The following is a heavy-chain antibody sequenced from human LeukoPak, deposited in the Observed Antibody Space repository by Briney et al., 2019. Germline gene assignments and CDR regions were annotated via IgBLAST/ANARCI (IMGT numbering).Heavy chain of an antibody. CDR1: GGSISSSNW. Sequence: SETLSLTCAVSGGSISSSNWWSWVRQPPGKGLEWIGEIYHSGSTNYNPSLKSRVTISVDKSKNQFSLKLSSVTAADTAVYYCASRGFMEGYYGSGSNNWFDPWGQGTLVTVSS. CDR3: ASRGFMEGYYGSGSNNWFDP. D-gene: IGHD3-10*01. J-gene: IGHJ5*02. V-gene: IGHV4-4*02. CDR2: IYHSGST.